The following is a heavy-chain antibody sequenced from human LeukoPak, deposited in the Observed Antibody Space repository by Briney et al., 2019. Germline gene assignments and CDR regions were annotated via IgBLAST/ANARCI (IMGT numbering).Heavy chain of an antibody. V-gene: IGHV3-33*01. CDR1: GFTFSSYG. Sequence: GGSLRLSCAASGFTFSSYGMHWVRQAPGKGLEWVAVIWYDGSNKYYADSVKGRFTISRDNSKNTLYLQMNSLRAEDTAVYYCAGKIPDIVVVPAARSVQVYYYYYMDVWGKGTTVTVSS. CDR2: IWYDGSNK. J-gene: IGHJ6*03. CDR3: AGKIPDIVVVPAARSVQVYYYYYMDV. D-gene: IGHD2-2*01.